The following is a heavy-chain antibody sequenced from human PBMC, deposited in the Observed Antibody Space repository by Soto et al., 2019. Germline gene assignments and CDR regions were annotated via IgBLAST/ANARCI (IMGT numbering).Heavy chain of an antibody. Sequence: SETLSLTCTVSGGSISSSSYYWGWIRQPPGKGLEWIGSIYYSGSTYYNPSLKSRVTISVDTSKNQFSLKLSSVTAADTAMYYCAMRVGATDYWGQGTLVTVSS. J-gene: IGHJ4*02. CDR1: GGSISSSSYY. V-gene: IGHV4-39*01. D-gene: IGHD1-26*01. CDR3: AMRVGATDY. CDR2: IYYSGST.